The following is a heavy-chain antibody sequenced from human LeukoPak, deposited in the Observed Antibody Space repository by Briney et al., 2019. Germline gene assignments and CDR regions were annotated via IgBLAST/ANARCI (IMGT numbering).Heavy chain of an antibody. CDR3: AILTAASNYFDS. CDR1: GYTFTGYY. V-gene: IGHV1-2*02. J-gene: IGHJ4*02. CDR2: INPNSGVT. Sequence: ASVKVSFKASGYTFTGYYLHWVRQAPGQGLEWMGWINPNSGVTSSAQRFKGRVTMTRDTSISTAYMELSRLRADDTAVYYCAILTAASNYFDSWGQGTLVTVSS. D-gene: IGHD6-25*01.